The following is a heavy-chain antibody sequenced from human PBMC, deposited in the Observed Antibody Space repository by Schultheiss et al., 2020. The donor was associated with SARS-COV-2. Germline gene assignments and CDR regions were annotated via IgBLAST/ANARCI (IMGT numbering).Heavy chain of an antibody. CDR3: ARDRITIFGVVIIPDYYYGMDV. Sequence: GESLKISCSASGFTFSSYAMHWVRQAPGKGLEYVSAISSNGGSTYYADSVKGRFTISRDNAKNSLYLQMNSLRAEDTAVYYCARDRITIFGVVIIPDYYYGMDVWGQGTTVTVSS. CDR1: GFTFSSYA. CDR2: ISSNGGST. D-gene: IGHD3-3*01. J-gene: IGHJ6*02. V-gene: IGHV3-64*04.